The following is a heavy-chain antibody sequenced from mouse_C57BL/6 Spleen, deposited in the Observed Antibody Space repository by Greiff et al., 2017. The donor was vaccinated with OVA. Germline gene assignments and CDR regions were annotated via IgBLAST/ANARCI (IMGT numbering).Heavy chain of an antibody. CDR3: ARGDYYGSSYGY. CDR2: IDPSDSYT. CDR1: GYTSTSYW. D-gene: IGHD1-1*01. Sequence: QVQLKQPGAELVKPGASVKLSCKASGYTSTSYWMQWVKQRPGQGLEWIGEIDPSDSYTNYNQKFKGKATLTVDTSSSTAYMQLSSLTSEDSAVYYCARGDYYGSSYGYWGQGTTLTVSS. V-gene: IGHV1-50*01. J-gene: IGHJ2*01.